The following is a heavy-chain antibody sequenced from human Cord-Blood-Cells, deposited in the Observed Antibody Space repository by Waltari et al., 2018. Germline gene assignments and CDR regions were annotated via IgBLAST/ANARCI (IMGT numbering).Heavy chain of an antibody. CDR1: GFTVSSNY. D-gene: IGHD6-13*01. CDR3: ARETSLYSSSWFDY. J-gene: IGHJ4*02. Sequence: EVQLVESGGGLIQPGGSLRLSCAAYGFTVSSNYMSLVRRAPGKGLEWVSVIYSGGSTYYADSVKGRFTISRDNSKNTLYLQMNSLRAEDTAVYYCARETSLYSSSWFDYWGQGTLVTVSS. CDR2: IYSGGST. V-gene: IGHV3-53*01.